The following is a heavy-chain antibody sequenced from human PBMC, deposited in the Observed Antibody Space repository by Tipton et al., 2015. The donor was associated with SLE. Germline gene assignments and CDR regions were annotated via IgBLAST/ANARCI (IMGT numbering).Heavy chain of an antibody. D-gene: IGHD6-19*01. J-gene: IGHJ1*01. Sequence: TLSLTCTVSGGSISSYYWSWIRQPPGKGLEWIGYIYYSGSTNYNPSLKSRVTISVDTSKNQFSLKLSSVTAADTAVYYCAKDTESSGWDGYFQHWGQGTLVTVSS. CDR2: IYYSGST. V-gene: IGHV4-59*01. CDR1: GGSISSYY. CDR3: AKDTESSGWDGYFQH.